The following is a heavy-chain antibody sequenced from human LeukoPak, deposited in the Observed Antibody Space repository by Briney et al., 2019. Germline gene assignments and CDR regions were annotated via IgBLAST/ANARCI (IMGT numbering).Heavy chain of an antibody. J-gene: IGHJ4*02. V-gene: IGHV3-33*06. CDR3: AKDAQRGFDYSNSLEY. Sequence: SGGSLRLSCAASGFTFSSNWMSWVRQAPGKGLEWVAVIWSDGTEKYYGDAVKGRFTISRDNSMKTLYLQMNSLRGDDTAVYYCAKDAQRGFDYSNSLEYWGQGTLVTVSS. D-gene: IGHD4-11*01. CDR2: IWSDGTEK. CDR1: GFTFSSNW.